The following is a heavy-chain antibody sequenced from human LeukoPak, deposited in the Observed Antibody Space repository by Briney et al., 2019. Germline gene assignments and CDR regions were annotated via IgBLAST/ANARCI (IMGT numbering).Heavy chain of an antibody. J-gene: IGHJ4*02. D-gene: IGHD3-10*01. V-gene: IGHV3-23*01. Sequence: GGSLRLSCAASGFTFSSYAMSWVRQPPGRGLEWVSGISGGGRSTYYADSVKGRFTISRDNSKNTLYLQMNSLRAEDTAVYYCAKDRGYYGSGEFDYWGQGTLVTVSS. CDR1: GFTFSSYA. CDR2: ISGGGRST. CDR3: AKDRGYYGSGEFDY.